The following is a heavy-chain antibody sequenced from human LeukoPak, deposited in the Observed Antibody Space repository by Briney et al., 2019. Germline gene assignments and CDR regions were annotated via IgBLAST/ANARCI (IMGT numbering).Heavy chain of an antibody. J-gene: IGHJ4*02. CDR2: IWYDGSNK. V-gene: IGHV3-33*08. Sequence: PGGSLRLSCAASGFTFSSYSMHWVRQAPGRGLEWVAIIWYDGSNKYYADSVKGRFTISRDNSKNTLYLQMNSLRAEDTAVYYCARDRHDYTHYFDYWGQGTLVAVSS. CDR1: GFTFSSYS. CDR3: ARDRHDYTHYFDY. D-gene: IGHD4-11*01.